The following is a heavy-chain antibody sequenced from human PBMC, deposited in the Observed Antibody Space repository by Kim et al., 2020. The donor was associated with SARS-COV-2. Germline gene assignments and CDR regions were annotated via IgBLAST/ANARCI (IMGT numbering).Heavy chain of an antibody. D-gene: IGHD3-16*01. J-gene: IGHJ6*02. Sequence: PSLKSRVTISVDTSKNQFSLKLSSVTAADTAVYYCARAGGWGYYYYGMDVWGQGTTVTVSS. CDR3: ARAGGWGYYYYGMDV. V-gene: IGHV4-59*01.